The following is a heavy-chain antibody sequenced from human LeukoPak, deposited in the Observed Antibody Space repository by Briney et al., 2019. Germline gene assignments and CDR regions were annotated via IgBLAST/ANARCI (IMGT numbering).Heavy chain of an antibody. D-gene: IGHD4-17*01. CDR2: IKQDGSEE. J-gene: IGHJ4*02. CDR1: GFIFSSHW. V-gene: IGHV3-7*01. CDR3: VRYRDGEYDF. Sequence: GGSLRLSCAGSGFIFSSHWMIWVRQAPGKGLEWVASIKQDGSEEYYVDSVKGRFTISRDNTKSSMYLEMNSLRAEDTAVYYCVRYRDGEYDFWGQGTLVTVSS.